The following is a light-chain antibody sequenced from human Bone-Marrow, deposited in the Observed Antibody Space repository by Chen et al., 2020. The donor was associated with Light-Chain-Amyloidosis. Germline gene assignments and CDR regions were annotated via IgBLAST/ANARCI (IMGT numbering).Light chain of an antibody. CDR2: GSS. CDR3: QQYGTSPLT. V-gene: IGKV3-20*01. J-gene: IGKJ4*01. CDR1: QTISSNY. Sequence: EIVLTQSPGTLSLSPGEGANLSCRASQTISSNYLTWYQQKFGQAPRLLIYGSSSRATGIPDRFTGSGSGTDFTLTINRLEPEDFAMYDSQQYGTSPLTFGGGTKVEIK.